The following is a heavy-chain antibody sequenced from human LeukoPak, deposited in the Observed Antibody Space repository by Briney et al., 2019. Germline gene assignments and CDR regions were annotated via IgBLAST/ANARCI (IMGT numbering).Heavy chain of an antibody. Sequence: GGSLRLSCAASGFILDGYAMNRVLQAPGKGLEWVAQVSKDGSATFYADSVRGRFTISRDNSKNTLSLQMDNLRVDDTAVYFCATGRVQLDYWGQGALVSVSS. CDR1: GFILDGYA. CDR3: ATGRVQLDY. D-gene: IGHD3-10*01. J-gene: IGHJ4*02. V-gene: IGHV3-30*03. CDR2: VSKDGSAT.